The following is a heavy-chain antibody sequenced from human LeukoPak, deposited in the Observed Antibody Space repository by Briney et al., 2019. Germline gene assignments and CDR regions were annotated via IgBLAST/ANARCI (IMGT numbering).Heavy chain of an antibody. CDR2: INHSGST. D-gene: IGHD3-22*01. Sequence: SETLSLTCAVYGGSFSGYYWSWIRQPPGKGLEWIGEINHSGSTNYNPSLKSRVTISVDTSKNQFSLKLSSVTAADTAVYYCARHVPDYYDSSGYYTVSYFDYWGQGTLVTVSS. V-gene: IGHV4-34*01. CDR3: ARHVPDYYDSSGYYTVSYFDY. J-gene: IGHJ4*02. CDR1: GGSFSGYY.